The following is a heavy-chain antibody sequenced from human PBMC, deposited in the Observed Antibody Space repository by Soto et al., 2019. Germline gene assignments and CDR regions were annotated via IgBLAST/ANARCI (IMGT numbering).Heavy chain of an antibody. V-gene: IGHV3-23*01. CDR3: ARGPPIYGVFNKYECHGSLDV. J-gene: IGHJ6*01. CDR1: GLTLRNSA. D-gene: IGHD3-3*01. CDR2: ISSGEGTT. Sequence: EVQLLQSGGGLVQPGGSLRLACAASGLTLRNSAVRWVRQAPGKGLEWVSAISSGEGTTYYADSVKGRFTISRNDSRYALYLKMNSMREDDTAVYLCARGPPIYGVFNKYECHGSLDVWGRGITVAVPS.